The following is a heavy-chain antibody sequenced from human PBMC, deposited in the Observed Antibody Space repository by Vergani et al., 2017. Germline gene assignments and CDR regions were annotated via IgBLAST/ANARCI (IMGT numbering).Heavy chain of an antibody. V-gene: IGHV3-53*01. J-gene: IGHJ4*02. CDR1: GFTVSSNY. Sequence: EVQLVESGGGLIQPGGSLRLSCAASGFTVSSNYMSWVRQAPGKGLEWVSVIYSGGSTYYADSVKGRFTISRDNSKNTLYLQMNSLKTEDTAVYYCTTDPFSDCSGGSCFYLSDYWGQGTLVTVSS. CDR3: TTDPFSDCSGGSCFYLSDY. D-gene: IGHD2-15*01. CDR2: IYSGGST.